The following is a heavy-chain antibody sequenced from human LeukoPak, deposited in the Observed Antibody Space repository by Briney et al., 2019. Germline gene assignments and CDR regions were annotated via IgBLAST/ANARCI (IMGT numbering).Heavy chain of an antibody. D-gene: IGHD3-3*02. CDR2: LYSGSST. Sequence: GGSLRLSCAASGFTVSSNYMSWVRQAPGKGLEWVSILYSGSSTYYADSVEGRFTISRDSSKNTLFLQMNDLRAEDTAVYYCARVGDHFHWYLDLWGRGTLVTVSS. CDR3: ARVGDHFHWYLDL. V-gene: IGHV3-53*01. J-gene: IGHJ2*01. CDR1: GFTVSSNY.